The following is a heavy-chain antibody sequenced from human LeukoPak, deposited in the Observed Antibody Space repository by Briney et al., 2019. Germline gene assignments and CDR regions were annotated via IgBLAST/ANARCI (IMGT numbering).Heavy chain of an antibody. V-gene: IGHV3-23*01. CDR3: ARVPYQLLYSGPDYFDY. CDR1: GFTFSSYA. D-gene: IGHD2-2*02. CDR2: ISGSGGST. J-gene: IGHJ4*02. Sequence: GGSLRLSCAASGFTFSSYAMSWVRQAPGKGLEWVSAISGSGGSTYYADSVKGRFTISRDNSKNTLYLQMNSLRAEDTAVYYCARVPYQLLYSGPDYFDYWGQGTLVTVSS.